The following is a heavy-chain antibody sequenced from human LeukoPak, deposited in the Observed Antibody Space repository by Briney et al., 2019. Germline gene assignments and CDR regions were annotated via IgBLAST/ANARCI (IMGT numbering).Heavy chain of an antibody. V-gene: IGHV3-30*18. CDR1: GFTFSSYG. CDR2: ISHDGDTK. CDR3: AKADCGSTSCYTLDC. D-gene: IGHD2-2*02. J-gene: IGHJ4*02. Sequence: GGSLRLSCAASGFTFSSYGIHWVRQAPGKGLEWVALISHDGDTKYNANSVKGRFTISRDNSKNTVYLQMNSLRAEDTAVYYCAKADCGSTSCYTLDCWGQGTLVTVSS.